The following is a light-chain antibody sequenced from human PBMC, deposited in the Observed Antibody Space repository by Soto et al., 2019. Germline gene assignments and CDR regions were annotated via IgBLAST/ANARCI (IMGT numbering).Light chain of an antibody. CDR1: QSVTSY. CDR2: DVS. J-gene: IGKJ5*01. V-gene: IGKV3-11*01. CDR3: RQRSDWPLT. Sequence: IVLTKTAAALSLSPGERATLSCRASQSVTSYLAWYQQKPGQAPRLLIYDVSNRASGIPARFSGSGSETDFTLTSSSRAREDFAVYYCRQRSDWPLTFGQG.